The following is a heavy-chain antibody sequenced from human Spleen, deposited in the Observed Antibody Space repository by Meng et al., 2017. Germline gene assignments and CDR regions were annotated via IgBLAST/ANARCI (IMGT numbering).Heavy chain of an antibody. CDR3: ARSPIDKYDLSALPLDY. J-gene: IGHJ4*02. V-gene: IGHV3-30*01. CDR1: GFNFNDYA. CDR2: ISYHGSKE. Sequence: GESLKISCAASGFNFNDYAMHWVRQAPGKGLEWVALISYHGSKEYYADSVKGRFTISRDNSKNSVFLQINSLRAEDTAVYYCARSPIDKYDLSALPLDYWGQGTLVTVSS. D-gene: IGHD3-22*01.